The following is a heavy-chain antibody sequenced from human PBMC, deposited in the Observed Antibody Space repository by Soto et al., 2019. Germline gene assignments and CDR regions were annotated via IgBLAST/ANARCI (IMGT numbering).Heavy chain of an antibody. Sequence: EVQLVESGGGLVKPGGSLRLSCAASGFTFSNAWMNWVRQAPGKGLEWVGRIKSKTDGGTTDYAAPVKGRFTISRDNSKNTIYLQMNSLQTDDAAVYYCTTEHSGQWLVRSRNNRPTTHFDYWGQGTLVTVSS. CDR2: IKSKTDGGTT. D-gene: IGHD6-19*01. CDR3: TTEHSGQWLVRSRNNRPTTHFDY. CDR1: GFTFSNAW. J-gene: IGHJ4*02. V-gene: IGHV3-15*07.